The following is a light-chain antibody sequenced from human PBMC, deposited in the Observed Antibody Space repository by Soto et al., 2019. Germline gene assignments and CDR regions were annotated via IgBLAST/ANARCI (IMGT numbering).Light chain of an antibody. Sequence: QSALTQPASVSGSPGQSITISCTGATSDVGSHSLVSWFQQHPGEAPKLMIYVANKRPSGVSNRFSGSKSDNTASLTISGLQDEDDADYYCCSYAGSGTWMFGGGTKLTVL. V-gene: IGLV2-23*01. J-gene: IGLJ3*02. CDR3: CSYAGSGTWM. CDR2: VAN. CDR1: TSDVGSHSL.